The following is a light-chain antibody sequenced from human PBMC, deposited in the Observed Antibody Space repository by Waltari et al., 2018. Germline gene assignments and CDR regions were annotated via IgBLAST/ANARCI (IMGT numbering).Light chain of an antibody. V-gene: IGLV2-18*02. CDR3: SSYTTSTTQV. CDR1: GSDIGSYNR. CDR2: EVN. J-gene: IGLJ1*01. Sequence: QSALTQPPSVSGSPGQSVTISCSGTGSDIGSYNRVSWYQQSPGTAPRLMIYEVNSRPSGVPDRFSGAKSGNTASLTISVLQAEDEADYYCSSYTTSTTQVFGTGTKVTVL.